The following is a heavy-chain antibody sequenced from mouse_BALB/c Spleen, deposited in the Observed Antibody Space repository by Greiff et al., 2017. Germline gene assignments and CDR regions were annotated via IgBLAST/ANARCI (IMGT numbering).Heavy chain of an antibody. CDR3: TRSGEYDPGDY. V-gene: IGHV1S127*01. D-gene: IGHD2-3*01. CDR1: GYTFTSYW. J-gene: IGHJ2*01. Sequence: QVQLQQPGAELVKPGASVKMSCKASGYTFTSYWMHWVKQRPGQGLEWIGVIDPSDSYTSYNQKFKGKATLTVDTSSSTAYMQLSSLTSEDSAVYYCTRSGEYDPGDYWGQGTTLTVSS. CDR2: IDPSDSYT.